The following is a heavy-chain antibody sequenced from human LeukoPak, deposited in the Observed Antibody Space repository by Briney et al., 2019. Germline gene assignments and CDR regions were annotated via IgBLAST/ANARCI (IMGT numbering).Heavy chain of an antibody. CDR2: IKQDGSEK. V-gene: IGHV3-7*05. Sequence: QPGGSLRLSCAASGFTFSSYWMNWVRQAPGKGLEWVANIKQDGSEKYYVHSLKGRFTISRDNAKNSLYLQMNSLRAEDTAVYYCARGLLPAGREWFDPWGQGTLVTVSS. J-gene: IGHJ5*02. CDR1: GFTFSSYW. D-gene: IGHD6-19*01. CDR3: ARGLLPAGREWFDP.